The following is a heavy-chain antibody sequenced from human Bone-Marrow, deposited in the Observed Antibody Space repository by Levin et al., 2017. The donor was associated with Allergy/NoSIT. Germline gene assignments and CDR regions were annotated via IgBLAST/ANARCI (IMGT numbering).Heavy chain of an antibody. CDR1: NYSINSGDY. D-gene: IGHD2-2*01. CDR2: VYYSGST. Sequence: ASQTLSLTCDVSNYSINSGDYWGWIRQPPGKGLEWIGSVYYSGSTHYNPSLKSRVTILVDTSKNQFSLKLTSVTAADTATYYCARNCSSESHPRHKWFDPWGQGTLVTVSS. V-gene: IGHV4-38-2*01. J-gene: IGHJ5*02. CDR3: ARNCSSESHPRHKWFDP.